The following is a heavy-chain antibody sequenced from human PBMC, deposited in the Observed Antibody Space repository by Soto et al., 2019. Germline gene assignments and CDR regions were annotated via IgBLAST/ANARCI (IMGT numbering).Heavy chain of an antibody. CDR1: GFTFSTFA. CDR2: VSGSGGST. J-gene: IGHJ4*02. CDR3: AKGWSIIDS. Sequence: GGSLRLSCAASGFTFSTFAMSWVRQAPGKGLEWVSGVSGSGGSTYYVDSVKGRFTIARDNPKTTRYLQMSSLRAEDTAVYYCAKGWSIIDSWGQGTLVTVSS. D-gene: IGHD6-13*01. V-gene: IGHV3-23*01.